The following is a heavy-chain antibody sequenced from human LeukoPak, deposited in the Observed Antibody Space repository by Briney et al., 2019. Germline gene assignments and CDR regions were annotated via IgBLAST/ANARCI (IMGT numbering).Heavy chain of an antibody. D-gene: IGHD6-13*01. CDR1: GYTLTELS. Sequence: ASVKVSCKVSGYTLTELSMHWVRQAPGKGLEWMGGFDPEDGETIYAQKFQGRVTMTEDTSTDTAYMELSSLRSEDTAVYYCATIGSRGSSWYQEDFYFDYWGQGTLVTVSS. V-gene: IGHV1-24*01. CDR2: FDPEDGET. J-gene: IGHJ4*02. CDR3: ATIGSRGSSWYQEDFYFDY.